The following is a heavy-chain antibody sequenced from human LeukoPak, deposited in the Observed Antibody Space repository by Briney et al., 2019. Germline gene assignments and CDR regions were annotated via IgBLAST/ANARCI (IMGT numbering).Heavy chain of an antibody. D-gene: IGHD2-15*01. CDR2: ISFDAGNQ. V-gene: IGHV3-30*04. CDR1: GFTFSDYA. CDR3: ARVGCRGASCYSAWFDN. J-gene: IGHJ4*02. Sequence: GRSLRLSCAASGFTFSDYAMHWVRQAPGKGLEWVAVISFDAGNQNYADSVKGRFTISRDSSTNTLFLQMNSLRPGDTAVYYCARVGCRGASCYSAWFDNWGQGTLVTVSS.